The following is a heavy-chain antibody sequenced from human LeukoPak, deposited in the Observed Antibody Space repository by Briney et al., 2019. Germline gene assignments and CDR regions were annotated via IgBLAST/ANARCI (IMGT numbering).Heavy chain of an antibody. V-gene: IGHV4-34*01. J-gene: IGHJ6*02. Sequence: SETLSLTCAVYGGSFSGYYWSWIRQPPGKGLEWIGEINHSGSTNYNPSLKSRVTISVDTSKNQFSLKPSSVTAADTAVYYCARATGPFYYYYGMDVWGQGTTVTVSS. CDR2: INHSGST. CDR1: GGSFSGYY. D-gene: IGHD3-9*01. CDR3: ARATGPFYYYYGMDV.